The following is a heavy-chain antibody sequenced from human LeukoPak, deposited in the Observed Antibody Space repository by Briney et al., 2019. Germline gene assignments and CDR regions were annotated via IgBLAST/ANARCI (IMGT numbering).Heavy chain of an antibody. V-gene: IGHV1-8*01. CDR3: ASFRGNVAYYYYGMDV. D-gene: IGHD2-21*01. CDR2: MNPNSGNT. J-gene: IGHJ6*02. Sequence: GASVKVSCKASGYTFISYDINWVRRATGQGLEWMGWMNPNSGNTGYAQKFQGRVTMTRNTSISTAYMELSSLRSEDTAVYYCASFRGNVAYYYYGMDVWGQGTTVTVSS. CDR1: GYTFISYD.